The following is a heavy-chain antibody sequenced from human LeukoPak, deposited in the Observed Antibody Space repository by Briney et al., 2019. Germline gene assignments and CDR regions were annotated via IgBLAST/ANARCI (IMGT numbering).Heavy chain of an antibody. CDR3: ANTSSWYINGFDP. J-gene: IGHJ5*02. D-gene: IGHD6-13*01. CDR1: GFTFSTYG. CDR2: INLNSRTI. V-gene: IGHV3-48*01. Sequence: GGSLRLSCAASGFTFSTYGMNWVRQTPGKGLEWVSYINLNSRTIDYADSVKGRFTISRDNSKDTLYLQMNSLRAEDTAVYYCANTSSWYINGFDPWGQGTLVTVSS.